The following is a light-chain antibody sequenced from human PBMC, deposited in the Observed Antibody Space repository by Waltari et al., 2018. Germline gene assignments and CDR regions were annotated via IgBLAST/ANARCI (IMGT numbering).Light chain of an antibody. V-gene: IGKV3-11*01. CDR2: DAS. Sequence: VVVTQSPATLSLSPGERATLSCRASESISTYLAWYQHKPGQAPRLLVYDASNRATGIQARFSGSGSGTDFTLTISSLEPEDVAVYYCQQRTIWSGTFGQGTKVEIK. CDR1: ESISTY. CDR3: QQRTIWSGT. J-gene: IGKJ1*01.